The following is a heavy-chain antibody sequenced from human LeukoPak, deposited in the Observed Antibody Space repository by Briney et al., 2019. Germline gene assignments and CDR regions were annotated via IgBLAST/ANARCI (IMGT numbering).Heavy chain of an antibody. Sequence: PGGSLRLSCAASGFTFSNSWLHWVRQAPGKGLVWVSRINERGSSTSYADSVKGRFTISRDNSKNTLYVQVNSLGTEDTAAYYCAKGSYYDSSGSFYFDYWGQGTLVTVSS. CDR3: AKGSYYDSSGSFYFDY. D-gene: IGHD3-22*01. V-gene: IGHV3-74*01. CDR2: INERGSST. J-gene: IGHJ4*02. CDR1: GFTFSNSW.